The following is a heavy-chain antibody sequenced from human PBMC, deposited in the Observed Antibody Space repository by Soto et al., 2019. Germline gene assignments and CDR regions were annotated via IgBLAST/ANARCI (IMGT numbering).Heavy chain of an antibody. V-gene: IGHV1-3*01. CDR3: ARGPVWFGELDFDY. Sequence: ASVKVSCKASGYTFTSYAMHWVRQAPGQRLEWMGWINAGNGNTKYSQKFQGRVTITRDTSASTAYMELSSLRSEDTAVYYCARGPVWFGELDFDYWGQGTLVTVSS. D-gene: IGHD3-10*01. J-gene: IGHJ4*02. CDR2: INAGNGNT. CDR1: GYTFTSYA.